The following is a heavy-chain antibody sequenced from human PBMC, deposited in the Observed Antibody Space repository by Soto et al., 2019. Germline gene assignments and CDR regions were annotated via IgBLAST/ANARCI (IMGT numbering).Heavy chain of an antibody. CDR1: GFTFSTYA. Sequence: EVQLLESGGGLVQPGGSLRLSCAASGFTFSTYAMGWVRQAPGKGLEWVSSTTASGGNTYYADSVKGRFIISRDSSRKTLYLQMNILRAEDTAVYYCANVGGSSWWNYFDYWGQGTLVTVSS. CDR3: ANVGGSSWWNYFDY. J-gene: IGHJ4*02. D-gene: IGHD6-13*01. V-gene: IGHV3-23*01. CDR2: TTASGGNT.